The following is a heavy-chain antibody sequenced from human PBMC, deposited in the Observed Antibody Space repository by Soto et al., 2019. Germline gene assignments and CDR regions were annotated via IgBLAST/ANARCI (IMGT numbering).Heavy chain of an antibody. CDR1: DGSISTSNW. J-gene: IGHJ4*02. D-gene: IGHD3-22*01. CDR3: ARRDFYGSSGYYGY. Sequence: PSETLSLTCAVSDGSISTSNWWTWVRQPPGKRLEWIGEISHGGTTNSNPSLKSRVIMSVDKSKNQFSLNLTSVTAADTAIYYCARRDFYGSSGYYGYWGQGILVTVSS. V-gene: IGHV4-4*02. CDR2: ISHGGTT.